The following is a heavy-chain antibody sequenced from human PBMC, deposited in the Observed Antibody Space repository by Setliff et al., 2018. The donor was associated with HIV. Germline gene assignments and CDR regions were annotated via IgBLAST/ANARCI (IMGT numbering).Heavy chain of an antibody. Sequence: PGGSLRLSCAASGFTFSSYGMHWVRQAPGKGLEWVAFIRYDGSNKYYADSVKGRITISRDNSKNTLYLQMNSLRAEDTAVYYCASGREQGLRHAFDIWGQGAMVTVSS. CDR3: ASGREQGLRHAFDI. CDR2: IRYDGSNK. J-gene: IGHJ3*02. V-gene: IGHV3-30*02. D-gene: IGHD4-17*01. CDR1: GFTFSSYG.